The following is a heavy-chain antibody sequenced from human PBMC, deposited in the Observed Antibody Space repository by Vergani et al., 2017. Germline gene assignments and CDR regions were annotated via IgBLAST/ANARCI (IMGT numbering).Heavy chain of an antibody. Sequence: EVELVQSGPEMRKPGESLKISCKGSEYSFGNYWIVWVRQMPGKGLEWMVIIYPADSDTRYSPSFQGQVTISADKSISTAFRQWDSLKASDTALYYCARHTTYTDSWGQGTLVTVSS. D-gene: IGHD1-1*01. CDR1: EYSFGNYW. CDR3: ARHTTYTDS. V-gene: IGHV5-51*01. J-gene: IGHJ4*02. CDR2: IYPADSDT.